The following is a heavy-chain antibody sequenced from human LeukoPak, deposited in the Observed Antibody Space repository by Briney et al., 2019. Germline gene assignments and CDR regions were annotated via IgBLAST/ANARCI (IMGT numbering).Heavy chain of an antibody. CDR1: GFTFSYYS. CDR3: ARNSSSRYYFDY. CDR2: ISSSSSYI. D-gene: IGHD6-13*01. J-gene: IGHJ4*02. Sequence: GGSLRLSCAASGFTFSYYSMNWVRQAPGQGLEWVSSISSSSSYIYYADSVKGRFTISRDNAKNSLYLQMNSLRAEDTAVYYCARNSSSRYYFDYWGQGTLVTVSS. V-gene: IGHV3-21*01.